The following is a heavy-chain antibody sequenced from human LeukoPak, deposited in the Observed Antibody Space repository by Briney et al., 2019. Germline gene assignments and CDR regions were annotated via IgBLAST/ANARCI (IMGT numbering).Heavy chain of an antibody. D-gene: IGHD3-10*01. Sequence: GGSLTLSCAASGFTFSSYSMNWVRQAPGKGLEWVSYISSSGSTIYYADSVKGRFTISRDNAKNSLYLQMNSLRAEDTAVYYCAKAAMVRGVTYYYYYMDVWGKGTTVTISS. CDR3: AKAAMVRGVTYYYYYMDV. CDR1: GFTFSSYS. CDR2: ISSSGSTI. V-gene: IGHV3-48*04. J-gene: IGHJ6*03.